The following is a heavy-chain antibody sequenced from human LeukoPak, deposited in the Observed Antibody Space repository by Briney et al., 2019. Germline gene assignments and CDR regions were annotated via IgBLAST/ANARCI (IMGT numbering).Heavy chain of an antibody. CDR3: ARVQTPYYGGDEIAY. Sequence: GGSLRLSCAASGFTFSSYAMSWVRQAPGKGLESVSVISGSGASTYYADSVKGRFIISRDNAKNSLYLQVNSLRAEDTAVYYCARVQTPYYGGDEIAYWGQGTLVTVSS. CDR1: GFTFSSYA. CDR2: ISGSGAST. J-gene: IGHJ4*02. V-gene: IGHV3-23*01. D-gene: IGHD2-21*01.